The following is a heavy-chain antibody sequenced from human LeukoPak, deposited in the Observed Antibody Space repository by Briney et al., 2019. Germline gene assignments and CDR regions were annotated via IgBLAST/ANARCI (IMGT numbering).Heavy chain of an antibody. CDR1: GYTFTRYG. V-gene: IGHV1-18*01. D-gene: IGHD2-15*01. Sequence: ASVKVSCKASGYTFTRYGISWVRQPAGQGLEWMGWISAYNGNTNYAQKLQGRVTMTTDTSTSTAYMELRSLRSDDTAVYYCARDSDCSGGSCYVNWFDPWGQGTLVTVSS. CDR3: ARDSDCSGGSCYVNWFDP. J-gene: IGHJ5*02. CDR2: ISAYNGNT.